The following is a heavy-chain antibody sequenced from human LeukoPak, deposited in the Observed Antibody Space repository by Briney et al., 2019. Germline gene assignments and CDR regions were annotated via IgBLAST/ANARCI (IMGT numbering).Heavy chain of an antibody. D-gene: IGHD5-12*01. CDR3: ATKGYSGGFDY. Sequence: SETLSLTCTVSGGSISSYYWSWIRQPPGKGLEWIGYIYYSGSTNYNPSLKSRVTISVDTSKNQFSLKLSSVTAADTAVYYCATKGYSGGFDYWGQGTLVTVSS. J-gene: IGHJ4*02. V-gene: IGHV4-59*01. CDR2: IYYSGST. CDR1: GGSISSYY.